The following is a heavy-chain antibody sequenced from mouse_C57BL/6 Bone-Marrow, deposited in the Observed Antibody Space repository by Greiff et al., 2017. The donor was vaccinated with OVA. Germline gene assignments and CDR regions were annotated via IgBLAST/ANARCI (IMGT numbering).Heavy chain of an antibody. CDR2: ISSGGDYI. Sequence: EVKLMESGEGLVKPGGSLKLSCAASGFTFSSYAMSWVRQTPEKRLEWVAYISSGGDYIYYADTVKGRFTISRDNARNPLYLQMSSLKSEDTAMYYCTRDPFNWYWYFDVWGTGTTVTVSS. D-gene: IGHD4-1*01. CDR3: TRDPFNWYWYFDV. V-gene: IGHV5-9-1*02. CDR1: GFTFSSYA. J-gene: IGHJ1*03.